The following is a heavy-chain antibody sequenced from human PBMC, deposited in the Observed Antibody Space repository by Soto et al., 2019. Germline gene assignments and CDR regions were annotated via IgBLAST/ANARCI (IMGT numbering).Heavy chain of an antibody. J-gene: IGHJ4*01. Sequence: PSETLSLTCTVSGYSISSGSYCAWIRQPPGKGPEWIASIYHGGTTFYNPSLKSRITISVDTSNNQFSLKLTSVTAADTAVYYCARVHVMVVAGSTFDYWGHGTLVTAPQ. CDR1: GYSISSGSY. CDR3: ARVHVMVVAGSTFDY. V-gene: IGHV4-38-2*02. CDR2: IYHGGTT. D-gene: IGHD6-19*01.